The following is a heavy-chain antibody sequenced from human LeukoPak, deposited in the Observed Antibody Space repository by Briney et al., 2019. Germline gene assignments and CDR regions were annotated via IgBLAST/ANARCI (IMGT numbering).Heavy chain of an antibody. CDR1: GGTFSSYA. J-gene: IGHJ4*02. Sequence: SVKVSCKASGGTFSSYAISWVRQAPGQGLEWMGGIIPIFGTANYAQKFQGRVTITTDESTSTAYVELSSLRSEDTAVYYCARSYDSSGYYYRTLDYWGQGTLVTVSS. CDR3: ARSYDSSGYYYRTLDY. V-gene: IGHV1-69*05. CDR2: IIPIFGTA. D-gene: IGHD3-22*01.